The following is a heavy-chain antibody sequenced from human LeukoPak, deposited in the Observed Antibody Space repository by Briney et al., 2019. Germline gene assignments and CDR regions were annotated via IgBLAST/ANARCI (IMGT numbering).Heavy chain of an antibody. V-gene: IGHV3-33*01. Sequence: GRSLRLSCAASGFTFSSYGMHWVRQAPGKGLEWVAVIWYDGSNKYYADSVKGRFTISRDNSKNTLYLQMNSLRAEDTAVYYCARCAYDFWSGYYAGDSYFDYWGQGTLVTVSS. D-gene: IGHD3-3*01. CDR3: ARCAYDFWSGYYAGDSYFDY. CDR2: IWYDGSNK. CDR1: GFTFSSYG. J-gene: IGHJ4*02.